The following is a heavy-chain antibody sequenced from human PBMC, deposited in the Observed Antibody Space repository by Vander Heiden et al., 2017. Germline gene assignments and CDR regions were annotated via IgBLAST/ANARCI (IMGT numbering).Heavy chain of an antibody. Sequence: EVHLVESGGGLVQPGGSLRLSCAASGFTSSSYDMHWVRQATGKGLGWVSAIGTAGDTYYPGSVKGRFTISRENAKNSLYLQMNSLRAGDTAVYYCARGWGSGRFDAFDIWGQGTMVTVSS. CDR3: ARGWGSGRFDAFDI. CDR2: IGTAGDT. J-gene: IGHJ3*02. D-gene: IGHD3-10*01. V-gene: IGHV3-13*01. CDR1: GFTSSSYD.